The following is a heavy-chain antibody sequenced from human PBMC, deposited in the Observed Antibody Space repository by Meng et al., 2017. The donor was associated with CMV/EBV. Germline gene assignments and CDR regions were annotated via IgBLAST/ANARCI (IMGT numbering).Heavy chain of an antibody. Sequence: ASVKVSCKASGCTFTGYYMHWVRQAPGQGLEWMGWINPNSGGTNYAQKFQGRVTMTRDTSISTAYMELSRLRSDDTAVYYCARGRGSSFSYYGMDVWGQGTTVTVSS. V-gene: IGHV1-2*02. CDR2: INPNSGGT. D-gene: IGHD6-6*01. CDR1: GCTFTGYY. CDR3: ARGRGSSFSYYGMDV. J-gene: IGHJ6*02.